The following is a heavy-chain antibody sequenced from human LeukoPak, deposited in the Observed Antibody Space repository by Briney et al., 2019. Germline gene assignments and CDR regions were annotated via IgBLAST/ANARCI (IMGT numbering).Heavy chain of an antibody. CDR3: ARRSGWRVPAAMEGPYSSSRGPNWFDP. CDR1: GFTFSNYA. J-gene: IGHJ5*02. Sequence: GGSLRLSCAASGFTFSNYAMSWVRQAPGKGLEWVSAISGSGCSTYYADSVKGRFTISRDNAKNSLYLQMNSMRAEDTAVYYCARRSGWRVPAAMEGPYSSSRGPNWFDPWGQGTLVTVSS. CDR2: ISGSGCST. V-gene: IGHV3-23*01. D-gene: IGHD2-2*01.